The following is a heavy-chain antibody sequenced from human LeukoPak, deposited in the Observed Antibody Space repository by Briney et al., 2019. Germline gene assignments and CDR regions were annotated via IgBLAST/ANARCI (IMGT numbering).Heavy chain of an antibody. CDR1: GFTFSSYS. D-gene: IGHD5-12*01. J-gene: IGHJ4*02. CDR2: ITGSSTYI. V-gene: IGHV3-21*06. Sequence: GGSLRLSCAVSGFTFSSYSMNWVRQAPGKGLEWVSSITGSSTYIYYADSVKGRFTISRDDAESSLYVQMNSLRDEDTAVYYCARFGYSGWNLEYWGQGTLVTVSS. CDR3: ARFGYSGWNLEY.